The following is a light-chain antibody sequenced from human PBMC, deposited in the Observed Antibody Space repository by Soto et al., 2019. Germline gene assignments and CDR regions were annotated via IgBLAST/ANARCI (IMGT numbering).Light chain of an antibody. V-gene: IGKV3D-15*01. CDR3: QQHHNKPSLT. J-gene: IGKJ4*01. CDR2: GAA. CDR1: QSVSSN. Sequence: EVVLTQSPATLSLSPGERATLSCRASQSVSSNLAWYQQKAGQAPRLLIFGAATRATGIPARFSGSGSGTEFTPTISSRQSEEDVADYCQQHHNKPSLTFGGGTKVDIK.